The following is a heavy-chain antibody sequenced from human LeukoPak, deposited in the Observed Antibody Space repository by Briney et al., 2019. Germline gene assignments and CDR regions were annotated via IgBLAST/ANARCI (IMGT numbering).Heavy chain of an antibody. V-gene: IGHV3-30*02. D-gene: IGHD2-21*01. CDR2: IRFDGSKK. CDR3: GKVLLVKYATRPDY. CDR1: GFTFSSYG. J-gene: IGHJ4*02. Sequence: PGRSLRLSCTASGFTFSSYGMHWARQAPGKGLEWVAFIRFDGSKKFYTDSVKGRFTISRDNSKNTLDLQMNSLRGEDTAVYCCGKVLLVKYATRPDYWGQGTLVTVSS.